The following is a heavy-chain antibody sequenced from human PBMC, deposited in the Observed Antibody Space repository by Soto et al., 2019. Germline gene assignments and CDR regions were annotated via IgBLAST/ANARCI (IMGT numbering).Heavy chain of an antibody. D-gene: IGHD3-10*01. CDR2: INHSGST. CDR1: GGSFSGYY. V-gene: IGHV4-34*01. J-gene: IGHJ4*02. CDR3: ARERGYTMVRGVIRY. Sequence: QVQLQQWGAGLLKPSETLSLTCAVYGGSFSGYYWSWIRQPPGKGLEWIGEINHSGSTNYNPSLKSRVTISVDTSKNQFSPKLSSVTAADTAVYYCARERGYTMVRGVIRYWGQGTLVTVSS.